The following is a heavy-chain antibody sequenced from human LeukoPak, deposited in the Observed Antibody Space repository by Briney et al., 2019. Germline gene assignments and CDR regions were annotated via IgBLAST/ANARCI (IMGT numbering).Heavy chain of an antibody. Sequence: PGGSLRLSCVASGFTFTNHAMHWVRQAPGKGLEWVAMISFDGNDENYADAAEGRFSISRDNGKNTLYLQMNSLRSEDTAVYYCARDWDGDTGLFDYWGQGTRVTVSS. CDR1: GFTFTNHA. CDR2: ISFDGNDE. CDR3: ARDWDGDTGLFDY. V-gene: IGHV3-30*04. J-gene: IGHJ4*02. D-gene: IGHD5-18*01.